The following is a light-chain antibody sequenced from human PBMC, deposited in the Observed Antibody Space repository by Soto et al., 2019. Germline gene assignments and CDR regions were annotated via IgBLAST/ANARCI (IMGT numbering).Light chain of an antibody. Sequence: QSALTQPASVSGSPGQSITISCTGTSSDVGAYNCVSWHQQHPGKAPKLMIYNVHYRPSGIYYRFSGSKSSNTASLTISGHPGEDEAYYYCSAYTGSRTYVFGTGTKLTVL. CDR1: SSDVGAYNC. CDR3: SAYTGSRTYV. CDR2: NVH. V-gene: IGLV2-14*03. J-gene: IGLJ1*01.